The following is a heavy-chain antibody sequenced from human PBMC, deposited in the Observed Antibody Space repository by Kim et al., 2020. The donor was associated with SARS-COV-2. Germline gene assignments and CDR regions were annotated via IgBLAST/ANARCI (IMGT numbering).Heavy chain of an antibody. V-gene: IGHV1-46*01. J-gene: IGHJ4*02. CDR2: IDASGGST. CDR1: GYTFTNYY. D-gene: IGHD3-16*01. Sequence: ASVKVSCKASGYTFTNYYLHWVRQAPGQGLEWMGIIDASGGSTSYAQKFQGRVTMTRDTSTSTVNMELSSLRSEDTAVFYCARSQSYGPQDYWGQGTLVT. CDR3: ARSQSYGPQDY.